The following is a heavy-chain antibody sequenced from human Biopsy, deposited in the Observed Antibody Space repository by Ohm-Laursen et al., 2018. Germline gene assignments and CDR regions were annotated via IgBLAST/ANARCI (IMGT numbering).Heavy chain of an antibody. D-gene: IGHD1-1*01. CDR2: INSMFGTT. Sequence: SVKVSCKASGGTFSSFGISWVRQAPGQGLEWMGEINSMFGTTNYAQTFQGRVTITADESTSTAYMEVSSLRSEDTAVYYCAKRGVERGRPLAYWGQGTLVTISS. CDR3: AKRGVERGRPLAY. V-gene: IGHV1-69*13. J-gene: IGHJ4*02. CDR1: GGTFSSFG.